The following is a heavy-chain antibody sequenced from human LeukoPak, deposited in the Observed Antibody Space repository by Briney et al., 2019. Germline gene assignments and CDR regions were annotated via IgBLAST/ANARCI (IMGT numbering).Heavy chain of an antibody. CDR3: AKDWPLSRRIAVAGTGFDY. J-gene: IGHJ4*02. CDR2: VDSAGGST. CDR1: GFTFSSYW. Sequence: PGGSLRLSCAASGFTFSSYWMHWVRQAPGKGLVWVSRVDSAGGSTRDGDSVKGRFIISRDNAKNTLYLQMNSLRAEDRAVYYCAKDWPLSRRIAVAGTGFDYWGQGTLVTVSS. D-gene: IGHD6-19*01. V-gene: IGHV3-74*01.